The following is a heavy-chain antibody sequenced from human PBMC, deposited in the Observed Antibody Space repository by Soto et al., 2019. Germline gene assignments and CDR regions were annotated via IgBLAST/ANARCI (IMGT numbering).Heavy chain of an antibody. Sequence: EASVKVSCKASGGTFSSYAISWVRQAPGQGLEWMGGIIPIFGTANYAQKFQGRVTITADESTSTAYMELSSLRSEDTAVYYCARRYFDWLLNRNYYYYGMDVWGQGTTVTVSS. CDR1: GGTFSSYA. D-gene: IGHD3-9*01. CDR2: IIPIFGTA. J-gene: IGHJ6*02. CDR3: ARRYFDWLLNRNYYYYGMDV. V-gene: IGHV1-69*13.